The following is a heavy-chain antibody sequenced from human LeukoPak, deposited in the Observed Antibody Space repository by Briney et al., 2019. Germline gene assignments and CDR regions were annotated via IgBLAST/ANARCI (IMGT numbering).Heavy chain of an antibody. CDR1: GFTFSNYA. V-gene: IGHV3-23*01. CDR2: ISGSGLRT. CDR3: AKDRVTMIVVVAFDI. D-gene: IGHD3-22*01. Sequence: GGSLRLSCAASGFTFSNYAMSWVRQAPGKGLEWVSAISGSGLRTYYADSVKGRFTISRDISKNTLYLQMDSLRAEDTAVYYCAKDRVTMIVVVAFDIWGQGTMVTVSS. J-gene: IGHJ3*02.